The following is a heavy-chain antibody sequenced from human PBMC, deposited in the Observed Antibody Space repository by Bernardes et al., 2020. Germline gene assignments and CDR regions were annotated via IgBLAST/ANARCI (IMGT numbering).Heavy chain of an antibody. CDR3: AKGRGTLVKTNYDY. V-gene: IGHV3-23*01. D-gene: IGHD1-26*01. J-gene: IGHJ4*02. CDR2: ISDSGGTT. Sequence: GGSLRLSCAASGFTFSTYAMNWVRQAPGKGLEWVSTISDSGGTTYYADSVKGRSTISRDNSKNTLYLHMNSLRAEDSAVYYCAKGRGTLVKTNYDYWGQGTLVTVSS. CDR1: GFTFSTYA.